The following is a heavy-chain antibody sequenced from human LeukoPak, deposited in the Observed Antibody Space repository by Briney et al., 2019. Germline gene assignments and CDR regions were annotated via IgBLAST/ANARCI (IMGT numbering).Heavy chain of an antibody. CDR3: ARGLQQWLVFYYYYGMDV. D-gene: IGHD6-19*01. J-gene: IGHJ6*02. V-gene: IGHV3-33*01. CDR2: IWYDGSNK. CDR1: GFTFSSYG. Sequence: GGSLRLSCAASGFTFSSYGMHWVRQAPGKGLEWVAVIWYDGSNKYYADSVKGRFTISRDNPKNTLYLQMNSLRAEDTAVYYCARGLQQWLVFYYYYGMDVWGQGTTVTVSS.